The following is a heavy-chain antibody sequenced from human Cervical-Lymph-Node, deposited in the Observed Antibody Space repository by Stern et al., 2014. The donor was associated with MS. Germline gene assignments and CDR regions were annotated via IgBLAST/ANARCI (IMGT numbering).Heavy chain of an antibody. CDR2: IYYRGTT. V-gene: IGHV4-59*01. J-gene: IGHJ5*02. CDR1: GASITSYY. CDR3: ARATDL. Sequence: QVQLQESGPGLLRPSETLSLTCTVSGASITSYYLSWIRQPPGQGLEWIGYIYYRGTTNYNASLKGIIAISIEKSKTQFSLRRSSVTAADTAVYYCARATDLWGQGTLVTVSS.